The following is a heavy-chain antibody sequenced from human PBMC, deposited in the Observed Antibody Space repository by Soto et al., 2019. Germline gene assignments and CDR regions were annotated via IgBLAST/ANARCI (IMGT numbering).Heavy chain of an antibody. V-gene: IGHV3-23*01. CDR2: LSGTGGAI. CDR1: GFTFGSYA. J-gene: IGHJ6*02. Sequence: PGGSLRLSCAASGFTFGSYAMSWVRQAPGKGLEWISALSGTGGAIYYADSVKGRFTISRDNSKNTLYLQMNSLRAEDTAVYYCAKYSSSRPYYYGMDVWGQGTTVTVSS. D-gene: IGHD6-13*01. CDR3: AKYSSSRPYYYGMDV.